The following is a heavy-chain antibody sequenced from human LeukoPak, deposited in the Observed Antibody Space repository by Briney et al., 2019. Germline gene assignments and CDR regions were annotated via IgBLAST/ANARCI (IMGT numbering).Heavy chain of an antibody. D-gene: IGHD3-10*01. CDR3: ARADRLLWFGEATQGYYFDY. CDR2: INSNSGGT. Sequence: ASVKVSCKASGYTFTGYYMHWVRQAPGQGLEWMGWINSNSGGTNYAQKFQGMVTMTRDTSISTAYMELSRLRSDDTAVYYCARADRLLWFGEATQGYYFDYWGQGTLVTVSS. V-gene: IGHV1-2*02. J-gene: IGHJ4*02. CDR1: GYTFTGYY.